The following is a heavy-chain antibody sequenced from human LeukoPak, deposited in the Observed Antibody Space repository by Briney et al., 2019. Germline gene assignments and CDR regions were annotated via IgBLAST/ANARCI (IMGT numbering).Heavy chain of an antibody. CDR3: ARDPYYYDSSGPQPFDY. J-gene: IGHJ4*02. CDR1: GYTFTSYY. CDR2: INPNSGGT. V-gene: IGHV1-2*02. Sequence: ASVKVSCKASGYTFTSYYMHWVRQAPGQGLEWMGWINPNSGGTNYAQKFQGRVTMTRDTSISTAYMELSRLRSDDTAVYYCARDPYYYDSSGPQPFDYWGQGTLVTVSS. D-gene: IGHD3-22*01.